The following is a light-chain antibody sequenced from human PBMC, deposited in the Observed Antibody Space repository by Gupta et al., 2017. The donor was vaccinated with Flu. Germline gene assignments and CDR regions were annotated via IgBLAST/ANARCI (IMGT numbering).Light chain of an antibody. CDR1: TANVGSFID. J-gene: IGLJ3*02. CDR2: GNT. V-gene: IGLV1-40*01. Sequence: SVLTPPPSVAGAPGQRFTISCTASTANVGSFIDVHWYQQFPGTAPKPRIFGNTNRAPGVPNRFSGSKSGTSASRTITGVQPEDEADYYCQSYDTTLSASEVVFGGGTKLTVL. CDR3: QSYDTTLSASEVV.